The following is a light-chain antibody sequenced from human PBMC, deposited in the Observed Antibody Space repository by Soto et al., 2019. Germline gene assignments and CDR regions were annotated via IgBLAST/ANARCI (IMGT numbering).Light chain of an antibody. Sequence: RQSASTLSLSTRLSSTLSLMASQSVSSYLAWYQQKPGQAPRLLIYDAYNRATGIPPRFSGSGSGTDFTLTISSLEPEDSAVYYCQQRYMWPITFGQGTRLEIK. V-gene: IGKV3-11*01. CDR1: QSVSSY. CDR3: QQRYMWPIT. J-gene: IGKJ5*01. CDR2: DAY.